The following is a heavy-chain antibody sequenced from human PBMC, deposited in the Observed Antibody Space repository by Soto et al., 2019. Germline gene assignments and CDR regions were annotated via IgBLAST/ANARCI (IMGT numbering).Heavy chain of an antibody. CDR2: IGPDGSST. CDR1: GFTFSSHL. V-gene: IGHV3-74*01. J-gene: IGHJ4*02. D-gene: IGHD1-1*01. CDR3: ARDNNWSYDY. Sequence: GGALRLFSAASGFTFSSHLMHWVRQAPGKGLVWVSHIGPDGSSTRDADSVQGRFTISRDNARNTLYLQMNSLRDEDTAVYYCARDNNWSYDYWGQGILVTVSS.